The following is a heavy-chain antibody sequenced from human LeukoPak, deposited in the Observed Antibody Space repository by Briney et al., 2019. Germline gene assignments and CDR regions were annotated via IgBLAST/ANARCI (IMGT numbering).Heavy chain of an antibody. J-gene: IGHJ5*02. V-gene: IGHV4-4*02. CDR1: GGSISSSNW. Sequence: SGTLSLTCAVSGGSISSSNWWSWVRQPPGKGLEWIGEIYHSGSTNYNPSLKSRVTISVDKSKNQFSLKLSSVTAADTAVYYCARHWYYDFWSGYSGWFDPWGQGTLVTVSS. D-gene: IGHD3-3*01. CDR2: IYHSGST. CDR3: ARHWYYDFWSGYSGWFDP.